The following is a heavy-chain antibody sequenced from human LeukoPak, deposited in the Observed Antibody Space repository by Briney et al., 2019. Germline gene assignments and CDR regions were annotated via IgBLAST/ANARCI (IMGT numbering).Heavy chain of an antibody. D-gene: IGHD2-21*02. V-gene: IGHV3-33*06. CDR2: MWYDGSNK. J-gene: IGHJ4*02. CDR3: AKDYGPYCGGDCYCDY. CDR1: GFTFSSYG. Sequence: PGRSLRLSCAASGFTFSSYGMHWVRQAPGKGLEWVAVMWYDGSNKYYADSVKGRFTISRDNSKNTLYLQMNSLRAEDTAVYYCAKDYGPYCGGDCYCDYWGQGTLVTVSS.